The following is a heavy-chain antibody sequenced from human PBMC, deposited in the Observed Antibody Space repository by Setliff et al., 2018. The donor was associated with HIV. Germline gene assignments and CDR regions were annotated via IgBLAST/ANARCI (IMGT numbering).Heavy chain of an antibody. J-gene: IGHJ4*02. Sequence: GGSLRLSCAASGFTFDKYGMTWVRQAPGKGLEWVSYISSTGSYTNYADSVKGRLTISRDNAKNSLYLQMSSLRAEDTAVYYCASHFGYCSSTSCEGYWGQGALVTVSS. CDR3: ASHFGYCSSTSCEGY. D-gene: IGHD2-2*01. V-gene: IGHV3-11*03. CDR2: ISSTGSYT. CDR1: GFTFDKYG.